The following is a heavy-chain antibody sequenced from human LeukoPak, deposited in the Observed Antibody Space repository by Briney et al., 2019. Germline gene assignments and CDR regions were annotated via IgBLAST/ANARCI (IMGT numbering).Heavy chain of an antibody. V-gene: IGHV3-7*03. CDR1: GFTFSNYW. D-gene: IGHD5-18*01. CDR2: IKQDGSDK. J-gene: IGHJ4*02. CDR3: ARGQRGYSYGIPDENDY. Sequence: GGSLRLSCAASGFTFSNYWMSWVRQAPGKGLEWVANIKQDGSDKIYVDSVKGRFTISRDNAKNSLYLQMNSLRAEDTAVYYCARGQRGYSYGIPDENDYWGQGTLVTVSS.